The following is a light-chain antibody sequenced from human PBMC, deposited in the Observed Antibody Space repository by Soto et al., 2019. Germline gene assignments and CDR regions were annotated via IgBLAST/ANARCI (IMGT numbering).Light chain of an antibody. Sequence: ERVMTQSPATLSVYPGERVTLSCRASQSVSSSYLAWYQQKPGQAPRLLIYGASSRATGIPDRFSGSGSGTDFTLTISRLEPEDFAVYYCQQYGSSPRTFGQGTKVDIK. CDR2: GAS. V-gene: IGKV3-20*01. CDR1: QSVSSSY. J-gene: IGKJ1*01. CDR3: QQYGSSPRT.